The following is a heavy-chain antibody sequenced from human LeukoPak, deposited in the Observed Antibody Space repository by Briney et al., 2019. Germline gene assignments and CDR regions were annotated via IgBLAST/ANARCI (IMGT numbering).Heavy chain of an antibody. D-gene: IGHD1-26*01. CDR2: MNPNSGNT. V-gene: IGHV1-8*02. CDR3: ARDLFGGSYY. Sequence: ASVKVSCKASGYTFTIYDSNWVRQATGQGLEWMGWMNPNSGNTGYAQKFQGRVTMTTDTSTSTAYMELRSLRSDDTAVYYCARDLFGGSYYWGQGTLVTVSS. J-gene: IGHJ4*02. CDR1: GYTFTIYD.